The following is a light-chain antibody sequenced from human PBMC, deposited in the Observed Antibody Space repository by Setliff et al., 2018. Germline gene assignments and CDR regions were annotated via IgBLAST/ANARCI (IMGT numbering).Light chain of an antibody. CDR2: DVT. CDR1: SSDVGGYDY. V-gene: IGLV2-14*01. CDR3: SSYKNTNKNV. Sequence: QSALTQPAAVSRSPGQSITISCTGTSSDVGGYDYVSWYQQHPGKAPKLIIYDVTKRASGVSSRFSGSKSGNTASLTISGLQAEDEADYFCSSYKNTNKNVFGTGTKVTV. J-gene: IGLJ1*01.